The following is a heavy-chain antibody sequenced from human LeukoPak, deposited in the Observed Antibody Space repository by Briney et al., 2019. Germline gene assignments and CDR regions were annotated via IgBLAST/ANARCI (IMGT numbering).Heavy chain of an antibody. CDR2: ISSNGDRT. V-gene: IGHV3-64D*06. CDR1: GFIFSTYA. J-gene: IGHJ6*02. D-gene: IGHD3-10*01. Sequence: PGGSLRLSCSASGFIFSTYAMHWVRQAPGEGLEYVSAISSNGDRTYYADAVKGRFTISRDNSKNTVYLQMSSLRAEDTAVYYCVKLYYYGSGSYDRWGQGTTVTVSS. CDR3: VKLYYYGSGSYDR.